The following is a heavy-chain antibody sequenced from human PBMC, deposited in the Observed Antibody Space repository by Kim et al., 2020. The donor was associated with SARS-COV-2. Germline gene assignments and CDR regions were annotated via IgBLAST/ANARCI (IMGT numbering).Heavy chain of an antibody. V-gene: IGHV1-18*01. CDR3: ARQAVAGSFDY. Sequence: NYAQKFPGTVTMTTDTSTSTAYMELRSLRSDDTAVYYCARQAVAGSFDYWGQGTLVTVSS. D-gene: IGHD6-19*01. J-gene: IGHJ4*02.